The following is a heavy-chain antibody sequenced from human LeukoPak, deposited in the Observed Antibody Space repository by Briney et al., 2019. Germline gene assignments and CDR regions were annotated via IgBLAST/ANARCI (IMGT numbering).Heavy chain of an antibody. CDR2: IWYDGSNK. Sequence: GGSLRLYCAASGFTFSSYGMHWVRQAPGKGLEGVAVIWYDGSNKYYADSVKGRFTISRDNSKNTLYLQMNSLRAEDTAGYYCARIMYDDPEGYYYYGMDVWGQGTTVTVSS. J-gene: IGHJ6*02. CDR1: GFTFSSYG. D-gene: IGHD2-8*01. V-gene: IGHV3-33*01. CDR3: ARIMYDDPEGYYYYGMDV.